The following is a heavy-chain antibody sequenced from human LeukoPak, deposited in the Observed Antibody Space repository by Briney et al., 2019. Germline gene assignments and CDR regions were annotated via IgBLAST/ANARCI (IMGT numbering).Heavy chain of an antibody. Sequence: GGSLRLSCAASGFTFSNYNMNWVRQAPGKGLEWVSDIDTSSSTIYYADSVKGRFTISRDNAKNSLYLQMNSLRAEDTAIYYCAADRDIYDTTSTTAFDIWGQGTMVTVSS. CDR2: IDTSSSTI. D-gene: IGHD2/OR15-2a*01. CDR1: GFTFSNYN. V-gene: IGHV3-48*01. J-gene: IGHJ3*02. CDR3: AADRDIYDTTSTTAFDI.